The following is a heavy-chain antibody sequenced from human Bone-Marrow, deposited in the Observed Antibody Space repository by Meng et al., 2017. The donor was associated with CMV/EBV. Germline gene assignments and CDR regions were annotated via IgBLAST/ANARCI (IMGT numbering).Heavy chain of an antibody. CDR2: INPNSGGT. D-gene: IGHD6-13*01. J-gene: IGHJ4*02. CDR1: GYTFTGYY. CDR3: AADTSIAAAGAPPGFDY. V-gene: IGHV1-2*02. Sequence: ASVKVSCKASGYTFTGYYMHWVRQAPGQGLEWMGWINPNSGGTNYAQKFQGRVTMTRDMSTSTAYMEPSSLRSEDTAVYYCAADTSIAAAGAPPGFDYWGQGTLVTVSS.